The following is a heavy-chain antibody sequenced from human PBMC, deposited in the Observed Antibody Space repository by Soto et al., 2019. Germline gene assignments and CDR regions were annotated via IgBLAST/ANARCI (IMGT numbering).Heavy chain of an antibody. V-gene: IGHV4-39*01. CDR3: ASQHYYDSSGYYVVY. CDR1: GGSISSNIYY. D-gene: IGHD3-22*01. CDR2: IHYSGST. Sequence: SVTLSLTCTVSGGSISSNIYYLGWIRQPPGEGLEWIGNIHYSGSTYYDSSLKSRVTISVDTSKNQFSLKLSSVTAADTAVYYCASQHYYDSSGYYVVYWGQGTLVTVSS. J-gene: IGHJ4*02.